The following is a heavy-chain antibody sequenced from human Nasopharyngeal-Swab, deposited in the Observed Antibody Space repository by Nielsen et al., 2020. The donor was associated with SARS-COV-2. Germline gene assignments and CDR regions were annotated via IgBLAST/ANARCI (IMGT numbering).Heavy chain of an antibody. J-gene: IGHJ6*03. CDR2: ISYDGSNK. CDR3: AKAALIGNYFYYYYYMGV. Sequence: VRQMPGKGLEWVAVISYDGSNKYYADSVKGRFTISRDNSKNTLYLQMNSLRAEDTAVYYCAKAALIGNYFYYYYYMGVWGKGTTVTVSS. V-gene: IGHV3-30*18. D-gene: IGHD1-26*01.